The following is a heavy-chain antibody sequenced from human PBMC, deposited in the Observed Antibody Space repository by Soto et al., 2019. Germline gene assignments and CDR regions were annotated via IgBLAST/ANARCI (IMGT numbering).Heavy chain of an antibody. CDR3: ARAGYCSSTSCRNGAFDI. Sequence: GASVKVSCKASGYTFTSYYMHWVRQAPGQGHELMGIINPSGGSTSYAQKFQGRVTMTRDTSTSTVYMELSSLRSEDTAVYYCARAGYCSSTSCRNGAFDIWGQGTMVTVSS. D-gene: IGHD2-2*01. V-gene: IGHV1-46*03. CDR1: GYTFTSYY. J-gene: IGHJ3*02. CDR2: INPSGGST.